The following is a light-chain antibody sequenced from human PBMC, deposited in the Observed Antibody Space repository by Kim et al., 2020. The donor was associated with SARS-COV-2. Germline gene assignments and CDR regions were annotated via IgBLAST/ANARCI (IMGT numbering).Light chain of an antibody. CDR1: SSNIGSNY. CDR2: RNN. J-gene: IGLJ3*02. Sequence: GVTISCSGSSSNIGSNYVYWYQQLPGTAPKLLIYRNNQRPSGVPDRFSGSKSGTSASLAISGLRSEDEADYYCAAWDDSLSGLWVFGGGTQLTVL. V-gene: IGLV1-47*01. CDR3: AAWDDSLSGLWV.